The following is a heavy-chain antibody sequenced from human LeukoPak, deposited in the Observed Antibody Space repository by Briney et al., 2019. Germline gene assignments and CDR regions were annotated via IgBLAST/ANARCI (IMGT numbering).Heavy chain of an antibody. J-gene: IGHJ4*02. CDR3: AKDWYDHFDY. Sequence: GGSLRLSCAASGFTFSSYGMHWVRQAPGKGLEWVAVISYDGSNKYYADPVKGRFTISRDNSKNTLYLQMNSLRAEDTAVYYCAKDWYDHFDYWGQGTLVTVSS. V-gene: IGHV3-30*18. CDR1: GFTFSSYG. CDR2: ISYDGSNK. D-gene: IGHD3-3*01.